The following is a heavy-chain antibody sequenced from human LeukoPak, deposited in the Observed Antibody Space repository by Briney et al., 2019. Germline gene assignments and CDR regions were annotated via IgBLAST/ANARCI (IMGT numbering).Heavy chain of an antibody. CDR1: GYTFTSYG. CDR3: ARAVGVFLYGRNYFDY. Sequence: ASVKVSCKASGYTFTSYGISWVRQAPGQGVEWMGWISAYNGNTNYAQKLQGRVTMTTDTSTSTAYMELRSLRSHDTAVYSCARAVGVFLYGRNYFDYWGQGTLVTVSS. J-gene: IGHJ4*02. D-gene: IGHD4-23*01. CDR2: ISAYNGNT. V-gene: IGHV1-18*01.